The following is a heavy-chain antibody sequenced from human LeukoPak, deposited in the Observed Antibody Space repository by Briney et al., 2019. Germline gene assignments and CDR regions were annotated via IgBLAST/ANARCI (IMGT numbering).Heavy chain of an antibody. V-gene: IGHV3-74*01. J-gene: IGHJ4*02. CDR2: IKSDGSST. D-gene: IGHD3-10*01. CDR3: AKEHHYYGSGRPTNEY. Sequence: GGSLRLSCAASGFTFSDYWMHWVRQAPWKGLVWVSRIKSDGSSTSYADSVKGRFTISRDNSKNTLYLQMNSLRAEDTAVYYCAKEHHYYGSGRPTNEYWGQGTLVTVSS. CDR1: GFTFSDYW.